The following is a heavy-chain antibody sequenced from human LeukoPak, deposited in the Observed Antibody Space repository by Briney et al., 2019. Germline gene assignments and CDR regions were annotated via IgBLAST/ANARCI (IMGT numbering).Heavy chain of an antibody. CDR1: GFTFDDYG. CDR3: ARRRRGYSYGTDYYYYMDV. J-gene: IGHJ6*03. V-gene: IGHV3-20*01. D-gene: IGHD5-18*01. CDR2: INWNGGST. Sequence: GGSLRLSCAASGFTFDDYGMSWVRQAAGKGLEWVSGINWNGGSTGYADSVKGRFTIYRDNAKHSLYLQMNSRRAEDTALYDCARRRRGYSYGTDYYYYMDVGGKGTTVTVSS.